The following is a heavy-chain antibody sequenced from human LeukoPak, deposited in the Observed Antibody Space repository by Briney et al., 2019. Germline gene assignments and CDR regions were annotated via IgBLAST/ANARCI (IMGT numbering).Heavy chain of an antibody. Sequence: SVKVSCKASGGTFSSYAISWVRQAPGQGLEWMGGIIPIFGTANYAQKFQGRVTITTDESTSTAYMELSSLRSEDTAVYYCARSWPIAARPFMSEPDYWGQGTLVTVSS. D-gene: IGHD6-6*01. J-gene: IGHJ4*02. CDR3: ARSWPIAARPFMSEPDY. CDR1: GGTFSSYA. V-gene: IGHV1-69*05. CDR2: IIPIFGTA.